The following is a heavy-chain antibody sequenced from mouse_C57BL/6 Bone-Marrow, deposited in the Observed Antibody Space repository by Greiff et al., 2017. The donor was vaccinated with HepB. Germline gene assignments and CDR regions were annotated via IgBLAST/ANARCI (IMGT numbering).Heavy chain of an antibody. CDR3: ARGVLRGGYYAMDY. CDR1: GYSITSDY. J-gene: IGHJ4*01. V-gene: IGHV3-8*01. D-gene: IGHD1-1*01. CDR2: ISYSGST. Sequence: DVKLQESGPGLAKPSQTLSLTCSVTGYSITSDYWNWIRKFPGNKLEYMGYISYSGSTHYNPSLKSRISITRDTSKNQYYLQLNSVTTEDTATYYGARGVLRGGYYAMDYWGQGTSVTVSS.